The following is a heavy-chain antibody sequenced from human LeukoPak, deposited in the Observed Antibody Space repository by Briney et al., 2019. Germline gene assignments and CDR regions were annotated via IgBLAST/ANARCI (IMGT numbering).Heavy chain of an antibody. V-gene: IGHV3-7*01. D-gene: IGHD3-9*01. CDR1: GFTFSSYW. J-gene: IGHJ5*02. Sequence: GGSLRLSCAASGFTFSSYWMSWVRQAPGKGLEWVANIKQDGSEKYYVDSVKGRFTISRDNAKNSLYLQMNSLRAEDTAVYYCARDQEAVLRYFDWLFSSRSWFDPWGQGTLVTVSS. CDR2: IKQDGSEK. CDR3: ARDQEAVLRYFDWLFSSRSWFDP.